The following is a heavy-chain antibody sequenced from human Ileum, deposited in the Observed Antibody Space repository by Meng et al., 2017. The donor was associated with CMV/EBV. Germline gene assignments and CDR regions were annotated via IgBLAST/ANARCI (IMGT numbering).Heavy chain of an antibody. V-gene: IGHV7-4-1*02. CDR3: ARDGLSGRYFDY. CDR1: GYTFTIPN. Sequence: CKTSGYTFTIPNIVWVRQAPGQGPEWMGWIDTNTGNPTYAQGFTGRFVFSLDTSVNTAYLQISSLKAEDTAVYYCARDGLSGRYFDYWGQGTLVTVSS. D-gene: IGHD1-26*01. J-gene: IGHJ4*02. CDR2: IDTNTGNP.